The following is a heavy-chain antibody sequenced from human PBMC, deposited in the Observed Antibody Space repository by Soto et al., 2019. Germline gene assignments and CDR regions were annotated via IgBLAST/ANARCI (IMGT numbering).Heavy chain of an antibody. CDR1: GYTFTGYY. CDR3: ARSLGYSYGHHYCYYGMDV. D-gene: IGHD5-18*01. CDR2: INPNSGGT. J-gene: IGHJ6*02. Sequence: GASVKVSCKASGYTFTGYYMHWVRQAPGQGLEWMGWINPNSGGTNYAQKFQGWVTMTRDTSISTAYMELSRLRSDDTAVYYCARSLGYSYGHHYCYYGMDVWGQGTTVTVSS. V-gene: IGHV1-2*04.